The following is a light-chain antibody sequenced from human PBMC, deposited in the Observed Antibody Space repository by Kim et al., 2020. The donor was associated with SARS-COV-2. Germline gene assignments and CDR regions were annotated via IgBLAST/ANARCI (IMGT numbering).Light chain of an antibody. CDR2: AVS. V-gene: IGKV1-39*01. CDR3: QQTYSVPNT. J-gene: IGKJ2*01. Sequence: DIQMTQSPSSLSASVGDRVTITCRASRSISTSLHWYQHIPGKAPKFLIYAVSSLQSGVPPRFSGSGSGTDFTLTINSLQPEDFATYYCQQTYSVPNTFGQGTKLEI. CDR1: RSISTS.